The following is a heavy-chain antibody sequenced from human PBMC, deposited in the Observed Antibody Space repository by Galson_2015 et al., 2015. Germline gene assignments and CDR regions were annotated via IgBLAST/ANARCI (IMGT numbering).Heavy chain of an antibody. CDR3: ARTYYDLWSYWFDP. D-gene: IGHD3-3*01. Sequence: PALVKPTQTLTLTCTFSGFSLSTSGMCVSWIRQPPGKALEWLALIDWDDDKYYSTSLKTRLTISKDTSKNQVVLTMTNMDPVDTATYYCARTYYDLWSYWFDPWGQGTLVTVSS. CDR1: GFSLSTSGMC. CDR2: IDWDDDK. V-gene: IGHV2-70*01. J-gene: IGHJ5*02.